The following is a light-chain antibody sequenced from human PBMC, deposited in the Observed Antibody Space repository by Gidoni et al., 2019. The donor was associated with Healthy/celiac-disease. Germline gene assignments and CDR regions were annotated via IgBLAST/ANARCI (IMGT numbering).Light chain of an antibody. CDR3: AAWDDSLNGPV. CDR1: SSNIGSNT. Sequence: QSVLTQPPSASGTPGQRVTISCSGSSSNIGSNTVNWYQQLPGTAPKRLIYSNNQRPSGVPDRCSGSKSGTSASLAISGLQSEDEADYYCAAWDDSLNGPVFGTGTKVTVL. CDR2: SNN. V-gene: IGLV1-44*01. J-gene: IGLJ1*01.